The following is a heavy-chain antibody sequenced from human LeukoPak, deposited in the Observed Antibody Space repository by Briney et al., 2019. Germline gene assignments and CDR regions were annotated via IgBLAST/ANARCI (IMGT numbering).Heavy chain of an antibody. J-gene: IGHJ4*02. CDR2: LYYSGKT. Sequence: PSETLSLTCIISGGSISSTTYYWGWIRQPPGKGLEWIGTLYYSGKTYYNPSLKSRVTISIDTSKNQFSLKLTSATAADTAVYYCARGSPPRRNYDSRGYYSYYFDYWGQGTLVTVSS. D-gene: IGHD3-22*01. CDR1: GGSISSTTYY. CDR3: ARGSPPRRNYDSRGYYSYYFDY. V-gene: IGHV4-39*07.